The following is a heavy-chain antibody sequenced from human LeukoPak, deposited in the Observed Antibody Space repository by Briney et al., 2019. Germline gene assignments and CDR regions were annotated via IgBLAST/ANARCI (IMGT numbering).Heavy chain of an antibody. CDR1: GGSISSSSYY. D-gene: IGHD1-26*01. J-gene: IGHJ4*02. CDR3: ARVHDKWELTYYFDY. V-gene: IGHV4-39*07. Sequence: SETLSLTCTVSGGSISSSSYYWGWIRQPPGKGLEWIGSIYYSGSTYYNSSLKSRVTISVDTSKNQFSLKLSSVTAADTAVYYCARVHDKWELTYYFDYWGQGTLVTVSS. CDR2: IYYSGST.